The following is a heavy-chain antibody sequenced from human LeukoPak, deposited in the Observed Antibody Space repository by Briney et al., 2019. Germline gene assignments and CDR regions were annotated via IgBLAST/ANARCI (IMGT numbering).Heavy chain of an antibody. Sequence: ASVKVSCKASGYTFTSYYMHWVRQAPGLGLEWMGIIHPSGGATSYAQKFQGRVAMIGDTSTSTVYMQMSSLRIDDTAVYYCAGHSDLGSGSHYPYYYLMDVWGQGTTVTVSS. CDR2: IHPSGGAT. J-gene: IGHJ6*02. D-gene: IGHD3-10*01. CDR3: AGHSDLGSGSHYPYYYLMDV. CDR1: GYTFTSYY. V-gene: IGHV1-46*01.